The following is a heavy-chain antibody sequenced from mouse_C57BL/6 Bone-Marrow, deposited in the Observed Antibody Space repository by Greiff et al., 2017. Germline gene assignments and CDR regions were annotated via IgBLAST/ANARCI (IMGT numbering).Heavy chain of an antibody. D-gene: IGHD2-5*01. CDR2: ISNFAYSI. CDR1: GFTFSDYG. V-gene: IGHV5-15*01. CDR3: ARRRSNWPYPMDY. Sequence: VQLKESGGGLVQPGGSLKLSCAASGFTFSDYGMAWVRQAPRKVPVWVAFISNFAYSIYYADTVTGRFTISRENAKNTLYLEMSSLRSEVKAMYYCARRRSNWPYPMDYWSQGTSVTISS. J-gene: IGHJ4*01.